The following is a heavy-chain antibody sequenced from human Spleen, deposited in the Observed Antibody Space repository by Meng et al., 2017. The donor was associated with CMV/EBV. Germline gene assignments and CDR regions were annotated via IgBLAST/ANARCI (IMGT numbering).Heavy chain of an antibody. J-gene: IGHJ4*02. V-gene: IGHV1-2*02. CDR3: ARDYSSSWYLDY. D-gene: IGHD6-13*01. Sequence: ASVKVSCKASGYTFTDYYMHWVRQAPGQGPEWMGWINANSGGTHYAQKFQGRVTMTRDTSISTAYMEVSSLRYDDTAVYYCARDYSSSWYLDYWGQGTLVTVSS. CDR1: GYTFTDYY. CDR2: INANSGGT.